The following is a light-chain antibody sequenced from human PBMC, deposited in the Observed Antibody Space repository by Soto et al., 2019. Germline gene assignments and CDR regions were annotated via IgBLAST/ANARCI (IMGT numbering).Light chain of an antibody. J-gene: IGKJ3*01. Sequence: EIVLTQSPGTLSLSPGERATLSCRASQSVSSSYLAWYQQKPGQAPRLLIYGASSRATVIPDRFSGSGSGTDFTLTISRLEPEDFAVYYCQQYGSSPPKFTFGHGTKVDIK. V-gene: IGKV3-20*01. CDR3: QQYGSSPPKFT. CDR1: QSVSSSY. CDR2: GAS.